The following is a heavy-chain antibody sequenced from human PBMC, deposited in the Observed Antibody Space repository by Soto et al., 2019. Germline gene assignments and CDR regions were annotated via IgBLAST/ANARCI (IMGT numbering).Heavy chain of an antibody. CDR2: IFGSGVST. J-gene: IGHJ5*02. V-gene: IGHV3-23*01. CDR1: GFTFSRYA. Sequence: PGGSLRLSCAASGFTFSRYAMNWVRQVPGKGLEWVSTIFGSGVSTYYADSVKGRFTISRDNSKNTLYLHMNSLRVEDTAVYYCAKHGRWEYNWFDPWGQGTLVTVSS. D-gene: IGHD1-26*01. CDR3: AKHGRWEYNWFDP.